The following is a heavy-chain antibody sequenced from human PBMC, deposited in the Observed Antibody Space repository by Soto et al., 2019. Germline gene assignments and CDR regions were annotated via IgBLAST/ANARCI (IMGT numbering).Heavy chain of an antibody. D-gene: IGHD3-22*01. CDR1: GGTFSSYA. J-gene: IGHJ1*01. V-gene: IGHV1-69*01. CDR3: ARAADSSGYRFQH. CDR2: IIPICGTA. Sequence: QVQLVQSGAEVKKPGSSVKVSCKASGGTFSSYAISWVRQAPGQGLEWLGGIIPICGTANYAQKFQGRVTITADDSRSTAYMELSSLRSEDRAVYYCARAADSSGYRFQHWGQGTLVTVSA.